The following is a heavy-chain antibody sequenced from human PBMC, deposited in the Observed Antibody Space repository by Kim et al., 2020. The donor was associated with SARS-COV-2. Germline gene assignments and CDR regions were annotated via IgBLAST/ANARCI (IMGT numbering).Heavy chain of an antibody. J-gene: IGHJ4*02. CDR1: GFTFSSYA. CDR2: ISGNGGTT. Sequence: GGSLRLSCAASGFTFSSYAMSWVRQAPGKGLEWVSVISGNGGTTYYADSVKGLFTISRDNSKNTLYLQMNSLRAEDTAVYYCAKYPRLAAYFDYWGQGTLVTVSS. CDR3: AKYPRLAAYFDY. D-gene: IGHD6-6*01. V-gene: IGHV3-23*01.